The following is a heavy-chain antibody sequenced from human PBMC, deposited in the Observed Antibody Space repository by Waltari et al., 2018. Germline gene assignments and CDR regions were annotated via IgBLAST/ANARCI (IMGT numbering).Heavy chain of an antibody. CDR1: GYSISSGYY. CDR3: ARHEEQLVFDP. J-gene: IGHJ5*02. Sequence: QVQLQESGPGLVKPSETLSLTCAVSGYSISSGYYWGWTRQPPGKGLEWIGSIYHSGSTYYNPSLKSRVTISVDTSKNQFSLKLSSVTAADTAVYYCARHEEQLVFDPWGQGTLVTVSS. V-gene: IGHV4-38-2*01. CDR2: IYHSGST. D-gene: IGHD6-6*01.